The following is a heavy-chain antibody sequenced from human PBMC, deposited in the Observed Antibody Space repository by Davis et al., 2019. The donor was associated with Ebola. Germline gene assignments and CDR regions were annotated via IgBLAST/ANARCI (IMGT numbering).Heavy chain of an antibody. CDR2: ISSSSSYI. D-gene: IGHD6-19*01. Sequence: GGSLRLSCAASGFTFSSYSMNWVRQAPGKGLEWVSSISSSSSYIYYADSVKGRFTISRDNAKNSLYLQMNSLRAEDTAVYYCARDIRGYSSGWSHYYYGMDVWGKGTTVTVSS. V-gene: IGHV3-21*01. CDR1: GFTFSSYS. J-gene: IGHJ6*04. CDR3: ARDIRGYSSGWSHYYYGMDV.